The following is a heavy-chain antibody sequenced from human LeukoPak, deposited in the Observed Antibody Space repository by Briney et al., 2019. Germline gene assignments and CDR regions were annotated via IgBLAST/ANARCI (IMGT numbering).Heavy chain of an antibody. Sequence: SETLSLTCTVSGGSISSGGYYWSWIRQHPGKGLEWIGYIYYSGSTYYNPSLKSRVTISVDTSKNQFSLKLSSVTAADTAVYYCVRAPGGRYCSGGSCYPSVNYFDYWGQGTLVTVSS. CDR2: IYYSGST. J-gene: IGHJ4*02. CDR1: GGSISSGGYY. CDR3: VRAPGGRYCSGGSCYPSVNYFDY. V-gene: IGHV4-31*03. D-gene: IGHD2-15*01.